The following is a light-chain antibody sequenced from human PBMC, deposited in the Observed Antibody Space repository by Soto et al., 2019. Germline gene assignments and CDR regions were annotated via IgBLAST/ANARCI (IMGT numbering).Light chain of an antibody. Sequence: PGERAALSCRASQSVSSYLAWYQQKPGQAPRLLSYDASKRATGIPARFSGSGSGTDFTLTISSLEPEDFAVYFCQQRSNWRSTFGGGTKVEI. V-gene: IGKV3-11*01. J-gene: IGKJ4*01. CDR1: QSVSSY. CDR3: QQRSNWRST. CDR2: DAS.